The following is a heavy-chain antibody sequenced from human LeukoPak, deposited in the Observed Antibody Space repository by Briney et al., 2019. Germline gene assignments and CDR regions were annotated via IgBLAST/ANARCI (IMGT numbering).Heavy chain of an antibody. J-gene: IGHJ5*02. D-gene: IGHD3-16*01. Sequence: PSETLSLTCTVSGGSITRYYWSWIRQPPGKGLEWIGYIYYSGSTNYNPSLKSRVTISVDTSKNQFSLKLSSVTAADTAVYYCARLGGQLDLWGQGTLVTVSS. CDR3: ARLGGQLDL. CDR2: IYYSGST. V-gene: IGHV4-59*08. CDR1: GGSITRYY.